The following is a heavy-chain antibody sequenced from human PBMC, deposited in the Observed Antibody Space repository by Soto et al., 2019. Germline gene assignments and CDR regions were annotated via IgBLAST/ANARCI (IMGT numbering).Heavy chain of an antibody. V-gene: IGHV3-30-3*01. D-gene: IGHD1-26*01. CDR2: ISYDGSNK. Sequence: QVQLVESGGGVVQPGRSLRLSCAASGFTFSSYAMPWVRQAPGKGLEWVAVISYDGSNKYYADSVKGRFTISRDNSKNTLYLQMNSLRAEDTAVYYCARGLPWELQPHYYGMDVWGQGTTFTVSS. CDR1: GFTFSSYA. CDR3: ARGLPWELQPHYYGMDV. J-gene: IGHJ6*02.